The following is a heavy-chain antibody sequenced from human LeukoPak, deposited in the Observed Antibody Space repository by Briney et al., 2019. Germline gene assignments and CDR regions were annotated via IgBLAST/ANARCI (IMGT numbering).Heavy chain of an antibody. Sequence: SSETLSLTCTVSGGSISSTNYYWDWIRQPPGKGLEWIGTISSTGTTYYSTSLKSRVTISVDTSKNQFSLNLRSVTAADTAMYYCTTLTNSLYNWFDPWGQGTLVTVCS. D-gene: IGHD2-2*01. V-gene: IGHV4-39*01. CDR2: ISSTGTT. CDR3: TTLTNSLYNWFDP. CDR1: GGSISSTNYY. J-gene: IGHJ5*02.